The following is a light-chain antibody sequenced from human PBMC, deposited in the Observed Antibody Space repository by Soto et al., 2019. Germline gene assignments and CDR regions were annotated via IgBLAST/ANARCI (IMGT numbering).Light chain of an antibody. CDR1: QSISTY. Sequence: DIQMTQSPSSLSASVRDRVTITCLASQSISTYLNWYQQKPGKAPKLLIYDASSLESGVPSRFSGSGSGTEFTLTISSLQPDDFATYYCQQYNSYSPLTFGGGTKVDI. J-gene: IGKJ4*01. V-gene: IGKV1-5*01. CDR2: DAS. CDR3: QQYNSYSPLT.